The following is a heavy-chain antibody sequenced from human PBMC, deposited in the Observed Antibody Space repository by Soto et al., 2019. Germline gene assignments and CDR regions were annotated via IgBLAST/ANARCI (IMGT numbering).Heavy chain of an antibody. CDR2: IKSATNGGTT. D-gene: IGHD3-22*01. J-gene: IGHJ4*02. V-gene: IGHV3-15*07. CDR3: CTDPYRTLGPTTMILEDY. CDR1: GFTFTNAW. Sequence: EVQLVESGGGLVKPGGSLRLSCAASGFTFTNAWMIWVRQAPGKGLEWVGRIKSATNGGTTHYAAPVKGRFSISRDDSKKTLYLQMNSLRTADAAVYYCCTDPYRTLGPTTMILEDYWGQGTRVTVSS.